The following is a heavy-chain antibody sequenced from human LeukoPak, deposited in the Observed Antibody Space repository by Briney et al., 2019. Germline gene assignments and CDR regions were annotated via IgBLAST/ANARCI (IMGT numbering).Heavy chain of an antibody. CDR3: AKPGIAAASTSPNWFGP. V-gene: IGHV3-30*18. Sequence: GGSLRLSCAASGFTFSSYGMHWVRQAPGKGLEWVAVISYDGSNKYYADSVKGRFTISRDNSKNTLYLQMNSLRAEDTAVYYCAKPGIAAASTSPNWFGPWGQGTLVTVSS. J-gene: IGHJ5*02. CDR2: ISYDGSNK. D-gene: IGHD6-13*01. CDR1: GFTFSSYG.